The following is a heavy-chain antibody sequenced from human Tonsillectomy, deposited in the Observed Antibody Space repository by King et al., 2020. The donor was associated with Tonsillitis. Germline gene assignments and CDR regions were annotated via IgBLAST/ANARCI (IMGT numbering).Heavy chain of an antibody. D-gene: IGHD1-26*01. CDR2: MWYDENDR. Sequence: QVQLVESGGGVVQPGRSLRLSCVASGFTFSSYGLHWVRQAPGKGLEWVALMWYDENDRKYADSVKGRFTVSRDNSKNTLYLQMNSLRAEDTAVYYCARDFSGVGSGNFDYWGQGILVTVSS. CDR3: ARDFSGVGSGNFDY. J-gene: IGHJ4*02. V-gene: IGHV3-33*08. CDR1: GFTFSSYG.